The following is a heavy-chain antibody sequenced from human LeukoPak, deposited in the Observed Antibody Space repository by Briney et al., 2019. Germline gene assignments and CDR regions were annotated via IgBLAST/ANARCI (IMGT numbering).Heavy chain of an antibody. D-gene: IGHD2-2*01. V-gene: IGHV3-7*05. Sequence: GGSLRLSCAASGFTLSSYWMSWVRQAPGKGLEWVANIKQDGSEKYCLDSVEGRFTTSRDNAKNSLYLQMDSLRAEDTAVYYCARARVPAADLPTDYWGQGTLVTVSS. CDR3: ARARVPAADLPTDY. CDR2: IKQDGSEK. CDR1: GFTLSSYW. J-gene: IGHJ4*02.